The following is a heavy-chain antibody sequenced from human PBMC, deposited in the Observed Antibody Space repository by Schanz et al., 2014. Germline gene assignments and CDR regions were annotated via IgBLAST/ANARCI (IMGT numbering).Heavy chain of an antibody. V-gene: IGHV1-46*01. D-gene: IGHD3-10*01. CDR2: INPSGGST. J-gene: IGHJ6*02. CDR1: GYTFTSYG. CDR3: VRDAGWACGDYPGMDV. Sequence: QGQLVQSGAEVKKPGASVKVSCKASGYTFTSYGITWVRQAPGQGLEWMGIINPSGGSTSYAQKFQVRVTMTRDTSTSTVYMELSSLRSEDTSVYYCVRDAGWACGDYPGMDVWGQGTSXTVSS.